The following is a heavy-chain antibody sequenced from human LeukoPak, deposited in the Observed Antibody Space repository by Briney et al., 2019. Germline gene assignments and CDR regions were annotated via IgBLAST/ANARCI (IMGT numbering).Heavy chain of an antibody. J-gene: IGHJ3*02. CDR3: ARDVPYYYESSGYYSLGFDI. CDR1: GFTFSSYG. Sequence: GGSLRLSCAASGFTFSSYGMHWVRQAPGKGLEWVAVISYDGSNKYYADSVKGRFTISRDNSKNTVYLQMNNMRVDDTAVYYCARDVPYYYESSGYYSLGFDIWGQGTMVTVSS. V-gene: IGHV3-30*12. D-gene: IGHD3-22*01. CDR2: ISYDGSNK.